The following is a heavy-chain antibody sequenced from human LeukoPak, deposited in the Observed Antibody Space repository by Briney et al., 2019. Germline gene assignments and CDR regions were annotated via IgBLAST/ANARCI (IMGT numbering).Heavy chain of an antibody. J-gene: IGHJ3*02. V-gene: IGHV3-9*03. D-gene: IGHD3-22*01. Sequence: PGRSLGLSCAASGFTFDDYAMHWVRQAPGKGLEWVSGISWNSGSIGYADSVKGRFTISRDNAKNSLYLQMNSLRAEDMALYYCAKDSDSSGSNAFDIWGQGTMVTVSS. CDR1: GFTFDDYA. CDR3: AKDSDSSGSNAFDI. CDR2: ISWNSGSI.